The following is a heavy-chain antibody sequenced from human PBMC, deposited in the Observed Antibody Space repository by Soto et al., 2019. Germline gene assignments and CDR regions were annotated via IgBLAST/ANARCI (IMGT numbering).Heavy chain of an antibody. Sequence: EVQLLESGGGLVQPGGSLRLSCAASGFTFSSYAMSWVRQAPGKGLEWVSAISGSGGSTYYADSVKGRFTISRDNSKNPLYLQMNSLRAEDTAVYYCATGTVTTRAFDIWGQGTMVTVSS. CDR3: ATGTVTTRAFDI. CDR1: GFTFSSYA. J-gene: IGHJ3*02. D-gene: IGHD4-17*01. V-gene: IGHV3-23*01. CDR2: ISGSGGST.